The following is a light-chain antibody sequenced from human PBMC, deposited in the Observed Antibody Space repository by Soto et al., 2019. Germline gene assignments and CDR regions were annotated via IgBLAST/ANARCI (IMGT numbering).Light chain of an antibody. J-gene: IGKJ1*01. CDR1: QSVSSN. Sequence: ERVMTQSPATLSVSPGERVTLSCRASQSVSSNLAWYQQKPGQAPRLLIYGASTRATGIPARFSGTGSGTEFTLTISSLQSEDFAVYYCQQYNNWWTFGQGTKVDIK. CDR2: GAS. V-gene: IGKV3-15*01. CDR3: QQYNNWWT.